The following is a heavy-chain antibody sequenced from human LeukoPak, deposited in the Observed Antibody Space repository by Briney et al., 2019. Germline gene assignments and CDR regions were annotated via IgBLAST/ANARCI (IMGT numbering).Heavy chain of an antibody. D-gene: IGHD7-27*01. Sequence: GSVKVSCKASGYTFTSHGISWVRQAPGQGFEWMGWISVYNGNTNYPQKLQGRVTLTTDTSTNTAYMELRSLRSDATAVYYCARESPGDFDYWGQGTLVTVSS. V-gene: IGHV1-18*01. J-gene: IGHJ4*02. CDR2: ISVYNGNT. CDR3: ARESPGDFDY. CDR1: GYTFTSHG.